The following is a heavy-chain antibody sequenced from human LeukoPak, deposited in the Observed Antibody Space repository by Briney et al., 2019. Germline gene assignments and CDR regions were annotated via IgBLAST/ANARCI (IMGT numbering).Heavy chain of an antibody. CDR1: GGSISSYY. D-gene: IGHD3-9*01. CDR3: ARGGYDILTGYALWGSLGPYGMDV. J-gene: IGHJ6*02. Sequence: SETLSLTCTVSGGSISSYYWGWIRQPPGKGLEWIGYIYYSGSTNYNPSPKSRVTISVDTSKNQFSLKLSSVTAADTAVYYCARGGYDILTGYALWGSLGPYGMDVWGQGTTVTVSS. V-gene: IGHV4-59*01. CDR2: IYYSGST.